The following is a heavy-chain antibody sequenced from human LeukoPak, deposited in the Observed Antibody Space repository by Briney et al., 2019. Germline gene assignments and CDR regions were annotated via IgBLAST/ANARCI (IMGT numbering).Heavy chain of an antibody. D-gene: IGHD1-26*01. V-gene: IGHV4-59*08. CDR1: GGSISSYY. Sequence: SETLSLTCTISGGSISSYYWSWIRQSPGKGLEWIGYIYCSGTTNYNPSLKSRLTISVDTSKNQFTLKLSSVTAADTAVYCCARLRVSGSYLYYFDYWGQGTLVTVSS. J-gene: IGHJ4*02. CDR2: IYCSGTT. CDR3: ARLRVSGSYLYYFDY.